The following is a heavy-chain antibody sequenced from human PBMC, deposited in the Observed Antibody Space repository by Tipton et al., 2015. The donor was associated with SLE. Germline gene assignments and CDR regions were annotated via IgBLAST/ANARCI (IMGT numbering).Heavy chain of an antibody. J-gene: IGHJ4*02. Sequence: TLSLTCTVSGGSNRSHHWSWMRQPPGKGLEWIGYVFHSGSTNYNTSLKSRVTISVDTSKNQFSLTLTSVTAADTAVYYCAREEGIAVAGADYWGQGTLVTVSS. CDR3: AREEGIAVAGADY. CDR1: GGSNRSHH. D-gene: IGHD6-19*01. V-gene: IGHV4-59*11. CDR2: VFHSGST.